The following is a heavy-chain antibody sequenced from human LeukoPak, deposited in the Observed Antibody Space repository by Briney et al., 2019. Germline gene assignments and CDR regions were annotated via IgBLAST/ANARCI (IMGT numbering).Heavy chain of an antibody. J-gene: IGHJ4*02. Sequence: PSETLSLTCTVSGGSISSGSYYWSWIRQPAGKGLEWIGRIYTSGSTNYNPSLKSRVTISVDTSKNQFSLKLSSVTAADTAVYYCAVRRGYSGYAANWGQGTLVTVSS. CDR1: GGSISSGSYY. D-gene: IGHD5-12*01. CDR3: AVRRGYSGYAAN. V-gene: IGHV4-61*02. CDR2: IYTSGST.